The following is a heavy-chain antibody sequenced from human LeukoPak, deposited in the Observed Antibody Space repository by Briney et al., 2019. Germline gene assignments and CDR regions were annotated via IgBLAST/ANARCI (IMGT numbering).Heavy chain of an antibody. CDR3: AREDHSGSFFDY. J-gene: IGHJ4*02. D-gene: IGHD3-10*01. CDR2: ISSSGGTI. V-gene: IGHV3-48*03. Sequence: GGSLRLSCTASGFTFSGYDINWVRQAPGKGLERVSYISSSGGTIYYADSVKGRFTISRDNAKNSLYLQMNGLRGEDTAVYYCAREDHSGSFFDYWGQGALVTVSS. CDR1: GFTFSGYD.